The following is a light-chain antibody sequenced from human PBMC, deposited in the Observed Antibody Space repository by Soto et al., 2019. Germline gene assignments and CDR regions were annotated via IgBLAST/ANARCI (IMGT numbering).Light chain of an antibody. CDR1: QSVSSNY. V-gene: IGKV3-20*01. J-gene: IGKJ1*01. CDR3: QQYSDLPRT. CDR2: GAS. Sequence: EIVLTQSPGTLSLSPGERATLSCRASQSVSSNYLAWYQQKPGQAPSLLIYGASSRATGIPDRFSGSGPGTDFTLTISRLEPEDFAVYYCQQYSDLPRTFGQGTRVEIK.